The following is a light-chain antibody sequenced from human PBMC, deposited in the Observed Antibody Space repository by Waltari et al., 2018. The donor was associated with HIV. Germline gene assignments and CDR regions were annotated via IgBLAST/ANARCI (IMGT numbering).Light chain of an antibody. CDR2: LGS. J-gene: IGKJ2*01. Sequence: VLTQSLLSLSVTPGEPASIACRSSQTLRHNNGYNHLDGYLQQPGQSPTLLIYLGSTRASGVPDRFSGSGAGSDFTLKISRVEAEDVGTYYCMQALHTPYTFGLGTKLEI. CDR3: MQALHTPYT. CDR1: QTLRHNNGYNH. V-gene: IGKV2-28*01.